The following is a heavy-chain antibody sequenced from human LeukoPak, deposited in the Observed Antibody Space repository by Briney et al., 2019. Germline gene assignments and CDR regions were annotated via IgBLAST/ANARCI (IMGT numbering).Heavy chain of an antibody. V-gene: IGHV4-34*01. J-gene: IGHJ5*02. CDR3: ARAGRSDYYDSSGYYSNWFDP. Sequence: SETLSLTCAVYGGSFSGYCWSWIRQPPGKGLEWIGEINHSGSTNYNPSLKGRVTISVDTSKNQFSLKLSSVTAADTAVYYCARAGRSDYYDSSGYYSNWFDPWGQGTLVTVSS. D-gene: IGHD3-22*01. CDR1: GGSFSGYC. CDR2: INHSGST.